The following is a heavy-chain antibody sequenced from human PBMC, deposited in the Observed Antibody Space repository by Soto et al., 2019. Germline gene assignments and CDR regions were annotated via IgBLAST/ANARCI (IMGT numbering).Heavy chain of an antibody. J-gene: IGHJ5*01. CDR3: ARLIGNSWLDS. CDR1: GDSVSTNSAT. V-gene: IGHV6-1*01. D-gene: IGHD2-8*01. Sequence: SQTLSLTCAISGDSVSTNSATWDWIRHSQSRGLEWLGRTYYRSKWYNDYAVSVKGRITINPDTSNNQLSLQLNSVTPDDTAVYFCARLIGNSWLDSRGQGTLVTGSS. CDR2: TYYRSKWYN.